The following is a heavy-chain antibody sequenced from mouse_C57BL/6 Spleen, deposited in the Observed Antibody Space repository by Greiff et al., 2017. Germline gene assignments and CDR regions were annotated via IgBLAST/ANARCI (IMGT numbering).Heavy chain of an antibody. CDR1: GYTFTSYW. J-gene: IGHJ3*01. Sequence: QVQLQQPGAELVKPGASVKLSCKASGYTFTSYWMHWVKQRPGQGLEWIGMIHPNSGSTNYNEKFKSKATLTVDKSSSTAYMQLSSLTSEDSAVYYCARSTPTGTSWFAYWGQGTLVTVSA. CDR2: IHPNSGST. V-gene: IGHV1-64*01. CDR3: ARSTPTGTSWFAY. D-gene: IGHD4-1*02.